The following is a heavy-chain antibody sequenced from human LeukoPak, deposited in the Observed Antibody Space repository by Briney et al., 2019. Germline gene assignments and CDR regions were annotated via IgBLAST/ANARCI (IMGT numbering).Heavy chain of an antibody. CDR3: AREAMRSSSWFFDS. CDR2: IKRDGSEK. D-gene: IGHD6-13*01. V-gene: IGHV3-7*03. J-gene: IGHJ4*02. CDR1: GLTFSSYW. Sequence: GGSLRLSCAASGLTFSSYWMSWVRQAPGKGLEWVANIKRDGSEKYYADSVKGRFNISRDNAENSLYLQMNSLRAEDTAVYYCAREAMRSSSWFFDSWGQGTLVTVSS.